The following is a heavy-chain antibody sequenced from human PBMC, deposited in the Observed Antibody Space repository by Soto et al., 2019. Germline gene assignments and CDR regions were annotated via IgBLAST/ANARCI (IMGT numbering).Heavy chain of an antibody. CDR1: GGSISSSIW. V-gene: IGHV4-4*02. D-gene: IGHD3-22*01. J-gene: IGHJ4*02. Sequence: SETLSLTCDVSGGSISSSIWWSWVRQPPGKGLEWIGEIFHSGGTRYNPTLESRVTKSVETSKNQFSLKLISVTAADTAVYFCARGAQYYDATGYYTRPLAYWGQGVLVTVS. CDR3: ARGAQYYDATGYYTRPLAY. CDR2: IFHSGGT.